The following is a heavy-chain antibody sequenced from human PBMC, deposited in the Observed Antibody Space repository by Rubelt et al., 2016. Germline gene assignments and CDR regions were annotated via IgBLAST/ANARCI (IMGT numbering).Heavy chain of an antibody. J-gene: IGHJ5*02. CDR1: GFTFSDYY. CDR2: IRYDGSNK. CDR3: AKASVNYEGFDP. D-gene: IGHD3-22*01. V-gene: IGHV3-30*02. Sequence: QVQLVESGGGLVKPGGSLRLSCAASGFTFSDYYMSWIRQAPGKGLEWVAFIRYDGSNKYYADSVKGRFTISRDNSKNTLYLQMNSLRAEDTAVYYCAKASVNYEGFDPWGQGTLVTVSS.